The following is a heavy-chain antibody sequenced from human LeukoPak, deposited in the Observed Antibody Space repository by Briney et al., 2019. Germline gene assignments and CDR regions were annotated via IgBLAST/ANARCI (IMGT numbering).Heavy chain of an antibody. J-gene: IGHJ6*02. CDR2: INHSGST. CDR3: ASRSGTYCSGGSCYGHATGPWAYGMDV. V-gene: IGHV4-34*01. D-gene: IGHD2-15*01. CDR1: GGSFSGYY. Sequence: PSETLSLTCAVYGGSFSGYYWSWIRQPPGKGLEWIGEINHSGSTNYNPSLKSRVTISVDTYKNQFSLKLSSVTAADTAVYYCASRSGTYCSGGSCYGHATGPWAYGMDVWGQGTTVTVSS.